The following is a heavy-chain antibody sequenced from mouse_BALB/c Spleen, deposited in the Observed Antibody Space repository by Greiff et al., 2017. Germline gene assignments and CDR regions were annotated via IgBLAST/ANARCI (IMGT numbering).Heavy chain of an antibody. J-gene: IGHJ4*01. CDR3: ARAPYGVYAMDY. Sequence: EVQVVESGGGLVKPGGSLKLSCAASGFTFSDYYMYWVRQTPEKRLEWVATISDGGSYTYYPDSVKGRFTISRDNAKNNLYLQMSSLKSEDTAMYYCARAPYGVYAMDYWGQGTSVTVSS. V-gene: IGHV5-4*02. D-gene: IGHD1-1*02. CDR1: GFTFSDYY. CDR2: ISDGGSYT.